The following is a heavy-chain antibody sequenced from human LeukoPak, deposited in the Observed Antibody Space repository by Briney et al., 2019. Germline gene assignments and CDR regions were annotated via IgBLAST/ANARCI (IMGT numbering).Heavy chain of an antibody. CDR3: AKAQGELLNY. Sequence: EGSLRLSCAASGFTFSSYGMHWVRQAPGKGLEWVAFIRYDGSNKYYADSVKGRFTISRDNSKNTLYLQMNSLRAEDTAVYYCAKAQGELLNYWGQGTLVTVSS. CDR2: IRYDGSNK. V-gene: IGHV3-30*02. D-gene: IGHD1-26*01. J-gene: IGHJ4*02. CDR1: GFTFSSYG.